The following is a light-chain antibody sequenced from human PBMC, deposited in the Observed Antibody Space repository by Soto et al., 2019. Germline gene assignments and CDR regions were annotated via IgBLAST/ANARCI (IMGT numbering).Light chain of an antibody. Sequence: AILMTQSPSSVSASPGDRVTITCRASQGISSYLAWYQQKPGKAPKLLIYAASTLQSGVPSRFSGSGSGTDFTLTISCLQSEDFATYYCQQYYSYPHTFGQGTKVDI. CDR1: QGISSY. V-gene: IGKV1-8*01. CDR3: QQYYSYPHT. J-gene: IGKJ1*01. CDR2: AAS.